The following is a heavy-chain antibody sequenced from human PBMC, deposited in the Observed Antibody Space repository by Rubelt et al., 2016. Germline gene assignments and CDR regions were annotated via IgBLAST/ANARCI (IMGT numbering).Heavy chain of an antibody. D-gene: IGHD1-26*01. J-gene: IGHJ4*02. Sequence: KGLEWVSYISSSSSTIYYADSVKGRFTISRDNAKNSLYLQMNSLRAEDTAVYYCARGPPGGATFYFDYWGQGTLVTVSS. V-gene: IGHV3-48*04. CDR2: ISSSSSTI. CDR3: ARGPPGGATFYFDY.